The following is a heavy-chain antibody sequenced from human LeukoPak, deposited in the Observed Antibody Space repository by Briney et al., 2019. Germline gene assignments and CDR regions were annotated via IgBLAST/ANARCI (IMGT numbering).Heavy chain of an antibody. CDR1: GYTLTELS. CDR3: AREGVDGTGTTPFDY. CDR2: FDPEDGET. D-gene: IGHD1-1*01. Sequence: ASVKVSRKVSGYTLTELSMHWVRQAPGKGLEWMGGFDPEDGETIYAQKFQGRVTMTEDTSTDTAYMELSRLRSDDTAVYYCAREGVDGTGTTPFDYWGQGTLVTVSS. V-gene: IGHV1-24*01. J-gene: IGHJ4*02.